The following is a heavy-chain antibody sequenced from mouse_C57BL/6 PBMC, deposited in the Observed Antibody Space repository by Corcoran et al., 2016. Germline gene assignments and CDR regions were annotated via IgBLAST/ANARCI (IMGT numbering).Heavy chain of an antibody. CDR2: IFPGSGST. Sequence: QVQLQQSGPELVKPGASVKISCKASGYTFTDYYINWVKQRPGQGLEWIGWIFPGSGSTYYNEKFKGKATLTVDKSSSTAYMLLSSLTSEDSAVYFCAKEGDYYYGSSYAMDYWGQGTSVTVSS. V-gene: IGHV1-75*01. D-gene: IGHD1-1*01. J-gene: IGHJ4*01. CDR3: AKEGDYYYGSSYAMDY. CDR1: GYTFTDYY.